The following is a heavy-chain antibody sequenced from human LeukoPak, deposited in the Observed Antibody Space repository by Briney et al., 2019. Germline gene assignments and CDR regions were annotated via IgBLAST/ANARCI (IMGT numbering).Heavy chain of an antibody. Sequence: ASVKVSCKASGYTFTSYGISWVRQAPGQGLEWMGWISAYNGNTNYAQKLQGRVTMTTDTSTSTAYTELRSLRSDDTAVYYCARDYVVFLGSGGNDLDYWGQGTLVTVSS. CDR3: ARDYVVFLGSGGNDLDY. D-gene: IGHD5-12*01. CDR1: GYTFTSYG. J-gene: IGHJ4*02. V-gene: IGHV1-18*01. CDR2: ISAYNGNT.